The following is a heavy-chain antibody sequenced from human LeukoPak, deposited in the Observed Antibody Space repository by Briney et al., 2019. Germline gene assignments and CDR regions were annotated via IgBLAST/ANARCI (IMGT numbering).Heavy chain of an antibody. CDR1: GFTFSTYA. CDR3: AKGDWADY. V-gene: IGHV3-23*01. CDR2: ISGGDGDT. D-gene: IGHD2-21*02. J-gene: IGHJ4*02. Sequence: PGGSLGLSCAASGFTFSTYAMTWVRQAPGKGLEWVSGISGGDGDTNYADSVKGRFTISRDNSKNTLYLEMNSLRAEDTAVYFCAKGDWADYWGQGTLVTVSS.